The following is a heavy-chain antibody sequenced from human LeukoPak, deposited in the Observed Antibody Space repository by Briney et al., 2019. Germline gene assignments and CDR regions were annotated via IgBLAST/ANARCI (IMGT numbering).Heavy chain of an antibody. V-gene: IGHV1-69*13. CDR2: IIPIFGTA. Sequence: SVKVSCKASGYTFTSYAISWVRQAPGQGLEWMGGIIPIFGTANYAQKFQGRVTITADESTSTAYMELSSLRSEDTAVYYCAWTTYYYGSGSYSNWFDPWGQGTLVTVSS. CDR1: GYTFTSYA. CDR3: AWTTYYYGSGSYSNWFDP. D-gene: IGHD3-10*01. J-gene: IGHJ5*02.